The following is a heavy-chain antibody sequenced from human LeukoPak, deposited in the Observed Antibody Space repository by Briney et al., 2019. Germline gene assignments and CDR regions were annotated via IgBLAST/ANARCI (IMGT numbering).Heavy chain of an antibody. CDR3: AKHGCSSTSCYTLRWFDP. CDR2: ISGSGGST. D-gene: IGHD2-2*02. V-gene: IGHV3-23*01. CDR1: GFTFSSYA. Sequence: GGSLRLSCAASGFTFSSYAMSWVRQAPGKGLEWVSAISGSGGSTYYADSVKGRFTISRDNSKNTLYLQMNSLRAEDTAVYYCAKHGCSSTSCYTLRWFDPWGQGTLVTVSS. J-gene: IGHJ5*02.